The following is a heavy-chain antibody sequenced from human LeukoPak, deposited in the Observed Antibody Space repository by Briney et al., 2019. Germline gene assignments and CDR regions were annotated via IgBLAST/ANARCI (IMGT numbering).Heavy chain of an antibody. V-gene: IGHV4-4*02. CDR1: GGSISSSNR. CDR3: ARAIGYCSSTSCYPYNWFDP. CDR2: IYHSGST. J-gene: IGHJ5*02. Sequence: TSETLSLTCAVSGGSISSSNRWSWVRQPPGKGLEWIGEIYHSGSTNYNPSLKSRVTKSVDKSKNQFSLKLSSVTAADTAVYYCARAIGYCSSTSCYPYNWFDPWGQGTLVTVSS. D-gene: IGHD2-2*03.